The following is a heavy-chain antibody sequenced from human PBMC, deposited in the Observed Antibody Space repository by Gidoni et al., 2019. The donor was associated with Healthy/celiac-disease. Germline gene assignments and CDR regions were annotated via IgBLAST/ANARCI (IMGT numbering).Heavy chain of an antibody. CDR1: GGTFSSYA. V-gene: IGHV1-69*01. CDR3: ASSAMARGDFDY. Sequence: QVQLVQSGAEVKKPGSSVKVFCKASGGTFSSYAISWVRQAPGQGLEWMGGIIPLFGTANYAQKFQGRVTITADESTSTAYMELSSLRSEDTAVYYCASSAMARGDFDYWGQGTLVTVSS. CDR2: IIPLFGTA. D-gene: IGHD5-18*01. J-gene: IGHJ4*02.